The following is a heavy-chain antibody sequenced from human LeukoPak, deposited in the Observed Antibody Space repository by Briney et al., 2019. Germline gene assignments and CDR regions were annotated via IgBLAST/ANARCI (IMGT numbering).Heavy chain of an antibody. V-gene: IGHV3-7*01. Sequence: PGGSLRLSCAASGFTFSKSWMNWVRQTPGKGLEWVANIKQDGSEKYYVDSVKGRFTVSRDNAKNSLFLQMNSLRAEDTAVYYCARHRISWDLPADAVDIWGQGTMVTVSS. D-gene: IGHD1-26*01. CDR1: GFTFSKSW. CDR3: ARHRISWDLPADAVDI. J-gene: IGHJ3*02. CDR2: IKQDGSEK.